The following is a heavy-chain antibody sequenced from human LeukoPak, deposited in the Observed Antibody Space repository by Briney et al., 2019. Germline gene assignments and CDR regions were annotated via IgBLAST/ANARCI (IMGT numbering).Heavy chain of an antibody. CDR3: AASGCTSCYPKPRDYYYYCGMDV. CDR2: IIPIFGTA. V-gene: IGHV1-69*13. CDR1: GGTFSSYA. Sequence: GASVKVSCKASGGTFSSYAISWVRQAPGQGLEWMGGIIPIFGTANYAQKFQGRVTITADESTSTAYMELSSLRSEDTAVCYCAASGCTSCYPKPRDYYYYCGMDVWGQGTTVTVSS. D-gene: IGHD2-2*01. J-gene: IGHJ6*02.